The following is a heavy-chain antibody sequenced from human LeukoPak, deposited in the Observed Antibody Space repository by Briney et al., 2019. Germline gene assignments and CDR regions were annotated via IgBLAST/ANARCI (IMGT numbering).Heavy chain of an antibody. CDR1: GGSISSYY. V-gene: IGHV4-4*07. D-gene: IGHD2-2*01. J-gene: IGHJ6*02. Sequence: PSETLSLTCTVSGGSISSYYWSWIRQPAGRGLEWIGRIYTSGSTNYNPSLKSRVTMSVDTSKNQFSLKLSSVTAADTAVYYCARGDVEVPAAFYYGMDVWGQGTTVTVSS. CDR3: ARGDVEVPAAFYYGMDV. CDR2: IYTSGST.